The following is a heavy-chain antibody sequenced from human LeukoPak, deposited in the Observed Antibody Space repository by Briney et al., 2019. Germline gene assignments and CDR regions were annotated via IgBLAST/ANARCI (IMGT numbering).Heavy chain of an antibody. D-gene: IGHD1-1*01. CDR1: GFTFSSYG. J-gene: IGHJ4*02. CDR3: AKDFVGTGNFRGGDY. V-gene: IGHV3-23*01. CDR2: ISDNGGST. Sequence: GGSLRLSCADSGFTFSSYGMSWVRQAPGKGLEWVSEISDNGGSTYYADSVKGRFTISRDNSKNTLYLQMNSLRAEDTAVYYCAKDFVGTGNFRGGDYWGQGTLVTVSS.